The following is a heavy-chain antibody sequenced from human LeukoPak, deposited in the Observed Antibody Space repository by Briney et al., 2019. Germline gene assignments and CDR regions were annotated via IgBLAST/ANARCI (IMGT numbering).Heavy chain of an antibody. D-gene: IGHD1-1*01. CDR1: GGTFSSYA. CDR2: IIHIFGTA. Sequence: ASVKVSCKASGGTFSSYAISWVRQAPGQGLEGMGGIIHIFGTANYAEKLKGRVTINTDKYKSTDYLEVNSLRSEDTAVYYCARAPPKLWKYFDYWGQGTLVTVSS. J-gene: IGHJ4*02. CDR3: ARAPPKLWKYFDY. V-gene: IGHV1-69*05.